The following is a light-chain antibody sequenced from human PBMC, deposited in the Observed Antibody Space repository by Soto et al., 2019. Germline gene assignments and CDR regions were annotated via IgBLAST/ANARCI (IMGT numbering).Light chain of an antibody. CDR1: QSVSSSY. CDR3: QQRSSWPIT. J-gene: IGKJ5*01. CDR2: DAS. Sequence: IVMTQSPATLPVSPGERAALSCRASQSVSSSYLAWYQQKPGQAPRLLIYDASNRATGIPARFSGSGSGTDFTLTISSLEPEDFAVYYCQQRSSWPITFGQGTRLEIK. V-gene: IGKV3D-20*02.